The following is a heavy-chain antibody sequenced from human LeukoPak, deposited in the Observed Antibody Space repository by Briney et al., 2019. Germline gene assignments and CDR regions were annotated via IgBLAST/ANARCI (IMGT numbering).Heavy chain of an antibody. J-gene: IGHJ4*02. CDR2: ISYSGST. CDR1: GGSISTYY. D-gene: IGHD1/OR15-1a*01. CDR3: ARSIIRTRSKFDY. Sequence: SETLSLTCTVSGGSISTYYWSWIRQPPGKGLEWIGYISYSGSTNYNPSLKSRVTISLDTSKNQFALKLSSVTAADTAVYYCARSIIRTRSKFDYWGQGTLVTVSS. V-gene: IGHV4-59*08.